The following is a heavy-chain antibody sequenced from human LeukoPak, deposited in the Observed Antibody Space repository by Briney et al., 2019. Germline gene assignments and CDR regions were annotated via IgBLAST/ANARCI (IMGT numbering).Heavy chain of an antibody. D-gene: IGHD3-3*01. CDR2: IYYSGST. CDR3: ATFNYDFWSGRNDAFDI. V-gene: IGHV4-59*08. CDR1: GGSISSYY. J-gene: IGHJ3*02. Sequence: PSETLSLTCTVSGGSISSYYWSWIRQPPGKGLEWIGYIYYSGSTNYNPSLKSRVTISVDTSKNQFSLKLSSVTAAGTAVYYCATFNYDFWSGRNDAFDIWGQGTMVTVSS.